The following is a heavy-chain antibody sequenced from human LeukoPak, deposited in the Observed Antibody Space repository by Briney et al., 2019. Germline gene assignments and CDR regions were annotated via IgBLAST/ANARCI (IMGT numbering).Heavy chain of an antibody. V-gene: IGHV3-7*01. CDR2: INQDGSVK. J-gene: IGHJ4*02. CDR3: ARVGIAAAGIDY. D-gene: IGHD6-13*01. CDR1: GFTFSSYW. Sequence: PGGSLRLSCSASGFTFSSYWMSWVRQAPGKGLEWVANINQDGSVKYHVDSVKGRFTISRDNAKNTLYLQMNSLRAEDTAVYYCARVGIAAAGIDYWGQGTLVTVSS.